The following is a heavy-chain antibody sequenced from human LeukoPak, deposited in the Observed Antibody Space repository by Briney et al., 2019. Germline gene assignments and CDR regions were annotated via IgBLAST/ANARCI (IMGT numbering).Heavy chain of an antibody. D-gene: IGHD3-10*01. CDR3: AREGMVRGVPDAFDL. J-gene: IGHJ3*01. CDR2: IWNNGNNR. Sequence: GGSLRLSCAASGFIFSDYGMHWVRQAPGKGLEWVAVIWNNGNNRYADSVRGRFTISRDDSKNTLYLQMDSLRAEDTAVYYCAREGMVRGVPDAFDLWGQGTMVTVSS. V-gene: IGHV3-33*01. CDR1: GFIFSDYG.